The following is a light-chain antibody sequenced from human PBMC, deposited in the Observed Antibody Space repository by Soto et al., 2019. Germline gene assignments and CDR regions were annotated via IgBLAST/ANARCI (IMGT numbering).Light chain of an antibody. J-gene: IGLJ2*01. Sequence: QSALTQPRSVSGSPGQSVTISCTGTSSDVGTYNYVSWFQQYPGKAPKDMISDVSKRPSGVPDRFSGSKSGNTASLTISGLQAEDEADYYCCSYAGSYTLLFGGWTKLTVL. CDR1: SSDVGTYNY. CDR2: DVS. CDR3: CSYAGSYTLL. V-gene: IGLV2-11*01.